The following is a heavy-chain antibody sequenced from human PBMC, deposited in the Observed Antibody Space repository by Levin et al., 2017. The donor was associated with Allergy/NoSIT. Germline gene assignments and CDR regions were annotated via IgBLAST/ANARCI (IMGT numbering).Heavy chain of an antibody. CDR2: INHSGST. CDR3: AGTKLYYFDY. J-gene: IGHJ4*02. D-gene: IGHD1-1*01. CDR1: GGSFSGYY. Sequence: PSETLSLTCAVYGGSFSGYYWSWIRQPPGKGLEWIGEINHSGSTNYNPSLKSRVTISVDTSKNQFSLKLSSVTAADTAVYYCAGTKLYYFDYWGQGTLVTVSS. V-gene: IGHV4-34*01.